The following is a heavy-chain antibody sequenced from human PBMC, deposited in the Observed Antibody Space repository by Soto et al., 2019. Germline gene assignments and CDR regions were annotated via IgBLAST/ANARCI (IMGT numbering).Heavy chain of an antibody. J-gene: IGHJ4*02. CDR3: ATRKGDYYDSSGYHYYFDY. V-gene: IGHV1-2*02. Sequence: GASVKVSCKASGYTFTGYYMHWVRQAPGQGLEWMGWINPNSGGTKSAQKFQGRVTMTRDTSISTAYMELSRLRSDDTAVYYCATRKGDYYDSSGYHYYFDYWGQGTLVTVSS. CDR1: GYTFTGYY. D-gene: IGHD3-22*01. CDR2: INPNSGGT.